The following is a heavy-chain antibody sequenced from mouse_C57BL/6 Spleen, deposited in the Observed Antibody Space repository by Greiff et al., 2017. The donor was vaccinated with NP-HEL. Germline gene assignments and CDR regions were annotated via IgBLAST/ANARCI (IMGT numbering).Heavy chain of an antibody. CDR2: INPSTGGT. CDR3: ARGDYYGKNYFDY. Sequence: VQLKQSGPELVKPGASVKISCKASGYSFTGYYMNWVKQSPEKSLEWIGEINPSTGGTTYNQKFKAKATLTVDKSSSTAYMQLKSLTSEDSAVYYCARGDYYGKNYFDYWGQGTTLTVSS. J-gene: IGHJ2*01. CDR1: GYSFTGYY. V-gene: IGHV1-42*01. D-gene: IGHD1-1*01.